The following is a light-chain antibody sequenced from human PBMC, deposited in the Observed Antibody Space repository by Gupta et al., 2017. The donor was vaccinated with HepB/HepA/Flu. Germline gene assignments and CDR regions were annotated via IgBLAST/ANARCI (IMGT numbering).Light chain of an antibody. CDR1: QSISSW. V-gene: IGKV1-5*03. CDR3: QQDKRYPVMCS. J-gene: IGKJ2*04. Sequence: DIQMTQSTSTLSASVGDRVTITCRASQSISSWLAWYKKKPGKAPKLLIYKAYSLERGVTSKLRGSGSGTEFNLTITNLQPDDFATYSCQQDKRYPVMCSFAKGPSWISN. CDR2: KAY.